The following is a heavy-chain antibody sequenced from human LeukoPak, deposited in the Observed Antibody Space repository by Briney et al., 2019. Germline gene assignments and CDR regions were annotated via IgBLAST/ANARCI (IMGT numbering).Heavy chain of an antibody. CDR1: GGYICRHV. Sequence: PSETLSLTWTGFGGYICRHVWSWIRQPPGKGLEWIGYIYYSGSTNYNPSLKGRVTISVDTSKNQFSLKLSSVPAADTAVYYCARHGAPGLLDYWGQGTLVTVSS. V-gene: IGHV4-59*08. CDR3: ARHGAPGLLDY. CDR2: IYYSGST. D-gene: IGHD1-14*01. J-gene: IGHJ4*02.